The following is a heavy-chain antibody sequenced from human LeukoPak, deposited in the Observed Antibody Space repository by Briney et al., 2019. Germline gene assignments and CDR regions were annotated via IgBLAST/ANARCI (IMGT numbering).Heavy chain of an antibody. J-gene: IGHJ5*02. D-gene: IGHD1-26*01. V-gene: IGHV3-21*01. Sequence: GGSLRLSCAASGFTFSNYIMNWVRQAPGKGLEWVSSISTSSIYIYYADSVKGRFIISRDNAKNSLYLQMNSLRGEDTAVYYCARAPLSGSYLINWFDPWAREPWSPSPQ. CDR3: ARAPLSGSYLINWFDP. CDR1: GFTFSNYI. CDR2: ISTSSIYI.